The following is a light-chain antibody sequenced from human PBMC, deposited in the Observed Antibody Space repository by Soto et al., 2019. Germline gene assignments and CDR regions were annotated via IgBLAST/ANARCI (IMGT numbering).Light chain of an antibody. V-gene: IGKV1-5*01. CDR1: QDIRNY. CDR3: QQYERYST. J-gene: IGKJ1*01. Sequence: DIQMTQSPSTLSASVGDRVTITCRASQDIRNYLAWYQQKPGKAPKLLISDASSLESGVPSRFSGSVSGSEFTLTISSLQPDDFATYYCQQYERYSTFGQGTKVDIK. CDR2: DAS.